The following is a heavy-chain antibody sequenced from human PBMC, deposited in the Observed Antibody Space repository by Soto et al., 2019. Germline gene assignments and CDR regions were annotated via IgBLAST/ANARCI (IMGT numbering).Heavy chain of an antibody. CDR1: GGSISSYY. J-gene: IGHJ6*02. CDR3: ARDLWGYCGTDCYPLDV. CDR2: MYNTGST. Sequence: QVQLQESGPGLVKPSETLSLTCTVSGGSISSYYWSWIRQPPGKGLEWIGYMYNTGSTVYNPSLKRRVAVSVERSKNQFSLKLNAVTAADTAVYYCARDLWGYCGTDCYPLDVWGQGTTVTVSS. V-gene: IGHV4-59*01. D-gene: IGHD2-21*02.